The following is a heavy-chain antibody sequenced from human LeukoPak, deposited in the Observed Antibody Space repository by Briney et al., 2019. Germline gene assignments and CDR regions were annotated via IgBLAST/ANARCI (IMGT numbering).Heavy chain of an antibody. CDR1: GFTFSSYA. Sequence: GGSLRLSCAASGFTFSSYAMSWVRQAPGKGLEWVSAISGSGGSTYYADSAKGRFTISRDNSKNTLYLQMNSLRAEDTAVYYCAKDTYSRDYYFDYWGQGTLVTVSS. D-gene: IGHD2-21*02. CDR3: AKDTYSRDYYFDY. CDR2: ISGSGGST. V-gene: IGHV3-23*01. J-gene: IGHJ4*02.